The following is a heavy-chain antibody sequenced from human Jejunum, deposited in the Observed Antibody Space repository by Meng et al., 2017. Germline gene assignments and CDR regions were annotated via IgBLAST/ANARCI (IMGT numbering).Heavy chain of an antibody. V-gene: IGHV4-31*03. CDR1: GDSITCCGYF. CDR3: AKFPTTVSNRQTEYFHH. CDR2: IYYTGSA. J-gene: IGHJ1*01. D-gene: IGHD4-17*01. Sequence: HVELRESHPAVLNPSPTLSPTCSVSGDSITCCGYFCSSIRQIPGKGLEWIGYIYYTGSAYYNPSLKSRFTISVDTSKNQFSLKVSSVIAADTAVYYCAKFPTTVSNRQTEYFHHGGQSTLVTVSS.